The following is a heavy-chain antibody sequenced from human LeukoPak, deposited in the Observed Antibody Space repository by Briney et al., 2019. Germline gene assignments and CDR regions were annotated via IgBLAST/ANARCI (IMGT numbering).Heavy chain of an antibody. J-gene: IGHJ5*02. CDR1: GFTFSSYA. D-gene: IGHD3-10*01. V-gene: IGHV3-23*01. Sequence: GGSLRLSCAASGFTFSSYAMSWVRQAPGKGLEWVSAISGSGGSTYYADSVKGRFTISRDNSKNTLYLQMNSLRAEDTAVYYCAKRGHYYGSGSYHHWFDPWGQGTLVTVSS. CDR2: ISGSGGST. CDR3: AKRGHYYGSGSYHHWFDP.